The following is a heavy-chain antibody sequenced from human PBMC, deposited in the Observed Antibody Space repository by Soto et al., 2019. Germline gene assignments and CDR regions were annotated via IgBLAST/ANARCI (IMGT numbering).Heavy chain of an antibody. D-gene: IGHD6-6*01. V-gene: IGHV3-23*01. Sequence: GGSLRLSCAASGFTFSSYAMSWVRQTPGKGLEWVSAISGSGGSTYYADSVKGRFTISRDNSKNTLYLQMNSLRAEDTAVYYCANIYSLYSSSSFRDYWGQGTLVTVSS. J-gene: IGHJ4*02. CDR3: ANIYSLYSSSSFRDY. CDR1: GFTFSSYA. CDR2: ISGSGGST.